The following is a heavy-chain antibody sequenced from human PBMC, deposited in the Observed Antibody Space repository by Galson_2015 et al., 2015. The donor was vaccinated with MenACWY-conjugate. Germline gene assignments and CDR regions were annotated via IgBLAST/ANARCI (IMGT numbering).Heavy chain of an antibody. CDR1: GFTFSDYA. Sequence: SLRLSCAASGFTFSDYAMTWVRQAPGRGLKWVSGISGSGDTTYYADPVKGRFAISRDNSKNTLSLQMNGLRAEDTGVYFCARNLYDPWYYFDHWGHGVLVTVSS. D-gene: IGHD1-14*01. CDR3: ARNLYDPWYYFDH. V-gene: IGHV3-23*01. CDR2: ISGSGDTT. J-gene: IGHJ4*01.